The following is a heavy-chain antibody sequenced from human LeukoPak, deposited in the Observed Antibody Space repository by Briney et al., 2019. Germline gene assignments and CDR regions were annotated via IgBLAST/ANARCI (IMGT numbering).Heavy chain of an antibody. V-gene: IGHV3-33*08. CDR1: GFTFSSYA. D-gene: IGHD6-6*01. Sequence: GGSLRLSCAASGFTFSSYAMHWVRQAPGKGLEWVAVIWYDGSNKYYADSVKGRFTISRDNSKNTLYLQMNSLRAEDTAVYYCARGIAARLNYYYYGMDVWGQGTTVTVSS. CDR2: IWYDGSNK. J-gene: IGHJ6*02. CDR3: ARGIAARLNYYYYGMDV.